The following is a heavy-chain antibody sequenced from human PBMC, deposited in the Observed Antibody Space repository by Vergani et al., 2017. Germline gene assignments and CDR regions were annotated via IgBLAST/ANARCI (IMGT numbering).Heavy chain of an antibody. Sequence: QVQLVQSGAEVKKPGSSLKVSCKASGYTFTGYYMHWVRQAPGQGLEWMGWINPNSGGTKYAQKFQGRITMTRDTSISTAYVELSRLRADDTAVYYCAGSLVARWGFDSWGQGTLVTVSS. J-gene: IGHJ5*01. D-gene: IGHD5-12*01. CDR1: GYTFTGYY. V-gene: IGHV1-2*02. CDR2: INPNSGGT. CDR3: AGSLVARWGFDS.